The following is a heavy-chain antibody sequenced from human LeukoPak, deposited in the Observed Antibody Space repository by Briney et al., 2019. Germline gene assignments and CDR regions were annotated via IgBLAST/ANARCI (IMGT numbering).Heavy chain of an antibody. J-gene: IGHJ5*02. D-gene: IGHD6-19*01. CDR3: AREGGNGWYSGWFDP. Sequence: QAGGSLRLSCAASGFTFSSYWMHWVRQAPGKGLVWVSRINSDGSSTSYADSVKGRFTISRDNAKNTLYLQMNSLRAEDTAVYYCAREGGNGWYSGWFDPWGQGILVTVSS. CDR2: INSDGSST. V-gene: IGHV3-74*01. CDR1: GFTFSSYW.